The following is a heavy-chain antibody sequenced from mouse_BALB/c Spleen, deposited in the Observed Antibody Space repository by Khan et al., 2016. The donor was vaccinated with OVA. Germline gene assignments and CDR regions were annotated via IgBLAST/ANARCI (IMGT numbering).Heavy chain of an antibody. CDR3: ARDNPYAMDY. V-gene: IGHV7-3*02. Sequence: EVELVESGGGLVQPGGSLRLSCATSGFTFTDYYMSWVRQPPGKALEWLGFIRNKANIYTTEYSESVKGRFTISSENSQSILYLQMNTLRAEDSATYYCARDNPYAMDYWGQGTSVTVSS. CDR1: GFTFTDYY. CDR2: IRNKANIYTT. J-gene: IGHJ4*01.